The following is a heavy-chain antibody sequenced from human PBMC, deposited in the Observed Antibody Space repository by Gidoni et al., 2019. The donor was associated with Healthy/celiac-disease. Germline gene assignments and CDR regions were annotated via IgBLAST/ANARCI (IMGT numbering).Heavy chain of an antibody. CDR2: IIPIFGTA. V-gene: IGHV1-69*01. J-gene: IGHJ4*02. CDR1: GGTFSSYA. CDR3: AREGRSGSRNFDY. Sequence: QVQLVQSGDEVKKPAYSVKVSCKASGGTFSSYAISWVRQAPGQGLEWQGGIIPIFGTANYAQKFQGRVTITADESTSTAYMELSSLRSEDTAVYYCAREGRSGSRNFDYWGQGTLVTVSS. D-gene: IGHD3-3*01.